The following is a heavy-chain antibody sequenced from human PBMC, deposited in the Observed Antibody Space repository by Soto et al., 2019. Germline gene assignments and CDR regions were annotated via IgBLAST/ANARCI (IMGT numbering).Heavy chain of an antibody. CDR2: IIPIFGTA. V-gene: IGHV1-69*13. CDR1: RGTFSSYA. J-gene: IGHJ5*02. CDR3: ARATTTPYYYNSSGYYSGPTMEGETGNNWFDP. D-gene: IGHD3-22*01. Sequence: SVKVSFKASRGTFSSYAISWVRQAPGQGLEWMGGIIPIFGTANYAQKFQGRVTITADESTSTAYMELSSLRSDDTAVYYCARATTTPYYYNSSGYYSGPTMEGETGNNWFDPWGRG.